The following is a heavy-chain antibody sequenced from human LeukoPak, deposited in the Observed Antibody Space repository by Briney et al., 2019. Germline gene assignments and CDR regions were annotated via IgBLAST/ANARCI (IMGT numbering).Heavy chain of an antibody. V-gene: IGHV3-74*01. J-gene: IGHJ6*02. CDR3: ARGHMTGYFLDV. CDR1: GFSFSSYW. D-gene: IGHD2-15*01. CDR2: IYTAGIRR. Sequence: PGGSLRLSCVASGFSFSSYWMHWVRQTPGKGLEWVSRIYTAGIRRGYADSVKGRFTISRDNAESTLYLQMNSLRAEDTAVYFCARGHMTGYFLDVWGQGTTVTVSS.